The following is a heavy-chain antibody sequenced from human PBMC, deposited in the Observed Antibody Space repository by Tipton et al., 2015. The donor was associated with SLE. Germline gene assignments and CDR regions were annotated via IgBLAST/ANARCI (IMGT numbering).Heavy chain of an antibody. CDR3: ATSRGLDAFDI. CDR2: MYTSGST. Sequence: TLSLTCSVSGDTIRSYSWSWVRQPAGKGLEWIGRMYTSGSTDYNPSLKSRVTMSIDTPKNQFSLKLTSVTAADTAIYYCATSRGLDAFDIWGQGTMVTVSS. D-gene: IGHD5-12*01. CDR1: GDTIRSYS. V-gene: IGHV4-4*07. J-gene: IGHJ3*02.